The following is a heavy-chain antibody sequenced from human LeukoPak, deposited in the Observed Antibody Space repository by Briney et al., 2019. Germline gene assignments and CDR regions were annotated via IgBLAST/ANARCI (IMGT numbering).Heavy chain of an antibody. Sequence: GGSLRLSCVASGFSFSSYWMAWVRQAPGKGLEWVANIKYDGSLKFYVDSVKGRFTISRDNAKNSLYLEMNSLRADDTAVYFCASSHDSSGNDWGQGTMVSVSS. CDR2: IKYDGSLK. V-gene: IGHV3-7*01. CDR3: ASSHDSSGND. CDR1: GFSFSSYW. D-gene: IGHD3-22*01. J-gene: IGHJ4*02.